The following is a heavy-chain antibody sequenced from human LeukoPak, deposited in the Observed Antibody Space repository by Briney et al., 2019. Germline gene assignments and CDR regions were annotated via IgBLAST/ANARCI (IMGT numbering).Heavy chain of an antibody. CDR3: ARVGVPAATFDY. Sequence: SETLSLTCTVSGGSISSYYWSWIRQPPGKALEWIGYIYYSGSTNYNPSLKSRVPISVDTSKNQFSLKLSSVTAADTAVYYCARVGVPAATFDYWGQGTLVTVSS. CDR2: IYYSGST. V-gene: IGHV4-59*01. CDR1: GGSISSYY. J-gene: IGHJ4*02. D-gene: IGHD2-2*01.